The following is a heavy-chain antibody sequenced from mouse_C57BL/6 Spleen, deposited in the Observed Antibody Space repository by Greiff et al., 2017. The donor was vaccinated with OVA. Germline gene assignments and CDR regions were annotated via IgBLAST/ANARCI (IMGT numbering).Heavy chain of an antibody. D-gene: IGHD2-4*01. J-gene: IGHJ3*01. Sequence: QVHVKQPGAELVKPGASVKLSCKASGYTFTSYWMHWVKQRPGQGLEWIGMIHPNSGSTNYNEKFKSKATLTVDKSSSTAYMQLSSLTSEDSAVYYCASHDYDGFAYWGQGTLVTVSA. V-gene: IGHV1-64*01. CDR2: IHPNSGST. CDR3: ASHDYDGFAY. CDR1: GYTFTSYW.